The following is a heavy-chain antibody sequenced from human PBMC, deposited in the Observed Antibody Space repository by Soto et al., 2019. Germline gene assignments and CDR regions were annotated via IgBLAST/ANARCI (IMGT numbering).Heavy chain of an antibody. CDR3: ARSCPGRTCYFIY. CDR1: GGTFSSYS. CDR2: VITIIGNT. Sequence: ASVKVSCKASGGTFSSYSISWVRQAPGQGLEWMGWVITIIGNTDYAQKLQGRVTVTTDTSTSTAYMELRSLRSDDTAMYYCARSCPGRTCYFIYWGQGTLVTVSS. J-gene: IGHJ4*02. D-gene: IGHD2-8*02. V-gene: IGHV1-18*01.